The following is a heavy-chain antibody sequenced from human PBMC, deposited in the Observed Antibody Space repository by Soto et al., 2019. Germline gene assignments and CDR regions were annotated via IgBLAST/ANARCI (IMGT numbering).Heavy chain of an antibody. J-gene: IGHJ6*02. V-gene: IGHV3-23*01. CDR2: ISGSGGST. Sequence: GGSLRLSCATSGFTFSSYAMSWVRQAPGKGLEWVSAISGSGGSTYYADSVKGRFTISRDNPKNTLYLQMNSLRAEDTAVYYCAKEGNYYGSGSYLHYGMDVWGQGTTVTVSS. CDR3: AKEGNYYGSGSYLHYGMDV. D-gene: IGHD3-10*01. CDR1: GFTFSSYA.